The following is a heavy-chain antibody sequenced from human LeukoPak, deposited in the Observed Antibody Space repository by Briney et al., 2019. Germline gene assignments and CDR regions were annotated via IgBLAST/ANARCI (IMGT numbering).Heavy chain of an antibody. J-gene: IGHJ3*02. CDR3: TRDGTYSYALIRGPTSNDAFDI. Sequence: GGSLRLSCAASGFTFSSYWMSWFRQAPGKGLEWVGFIRSKAYGGTTEYAASVKGRFTISRDDSKSIAYLQMNSLKTEDTAVYYCTRDGTYSYALIRGPTSNDAFDIWGQGTMVTVSS. CDR1: GFTFSSYW. D-gene: IGHD5-18*01. V-gene: IGHV3-49*03. CDR2: IRSKAYGGTT.